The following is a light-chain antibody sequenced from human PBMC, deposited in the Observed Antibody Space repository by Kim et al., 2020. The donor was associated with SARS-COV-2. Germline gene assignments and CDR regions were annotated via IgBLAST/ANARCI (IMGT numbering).Light chain of an antibody. CDR3: CSYAGATKYV. CDR1: SSDIGSYNL. V-gene: IGLV2-23*02. Sequence: QSALTQPASVSGSPGQSITIFCTGTSSDIGSYNLVSWYEQHPDRAPKLIIYEVRRRPSGVSDRFSASKSGNTASLTISGLQAEDEADYYCCSYAGATKYVFGTGTKVTVL. J-gene: IGLJ1*01. CDR2: EVR.